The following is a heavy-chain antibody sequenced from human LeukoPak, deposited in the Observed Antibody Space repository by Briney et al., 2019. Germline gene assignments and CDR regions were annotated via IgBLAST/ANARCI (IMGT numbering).Heavy chain of an antibody. D-gene: IGHD3-22*01. Sequence: SQTLSLTCTISGGSFRSGDDYYWSWIRQPPGKGLERIGYIYYSGSTYYNPSLESRVTISVDTSKNQFSLKVNSVTAADTAVYYCARVTGDSSGYYYLDYWGQGTLVTVSS. V-gene: IGHV4-30-4*08. CDR2: IYYSGST. CDR3: ARVTGDSSGYYYLDY. J-gene: IGHJ4*02. CDR1: GGSFRSGDDYY.